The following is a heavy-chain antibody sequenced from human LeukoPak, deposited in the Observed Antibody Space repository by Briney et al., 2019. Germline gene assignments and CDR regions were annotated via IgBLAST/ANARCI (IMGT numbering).Heavy chain of an antibody. D-gene: IGHD3-3*01. V-gene: IGHV1-18*04. Sequence: ASVKVSCKASGYTFTSYGIRWVRQAPGQGLEWMGWINAYNGNTNYAQKLQGRVTMNRDTSMSKAYMELRSLRSDDTVVYYCAREGYYDFWSGYSSYMDVWGKGTTVTVSS. J-gene: IGHJ6*03. CDR2: INAYNGNT. CDR3: AREGYYDFWSGYSSYMDV. CDR1: GYTFTSYG.